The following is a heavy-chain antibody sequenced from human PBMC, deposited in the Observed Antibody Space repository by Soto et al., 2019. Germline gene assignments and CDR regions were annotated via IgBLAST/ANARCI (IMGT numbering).Heavy chain of an antibody. J-gene: IGHJ5*02. D-gene: IGHD4-17*01. V-gene: IGHV1-8*01. CDR3: ARGVKYGAYSRWFDP. CDR1: GNTFTSYD. CDR2: MNPYSGNT. Sequence: QVQLVQSGAEVKKPGASVKVSCKASGNTFTSYDINWVRQATGQGLEYLGWMNPYSGNTAYVQKFQGRVTMTWDTSITTAYMELSSLRSEDTAVYFCARGVKYGAYSRWFDPWGQGTLVTVSS.